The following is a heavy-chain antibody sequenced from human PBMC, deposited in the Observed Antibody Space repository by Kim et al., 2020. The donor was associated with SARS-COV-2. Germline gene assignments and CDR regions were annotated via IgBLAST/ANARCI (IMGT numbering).Heavy chain of an antibody. V-gene: IGHV4-39*01. Sequence: SETLSLTCTVSGGSISSSSYYWGWIRQPPGKGLEWIGSIYYSGSTYYNPSLKSRVTISVDTSKNQFSLKLSSVTAADTAVYYCARQRRPGVVVIQAIFGGRNNWFDPWGQGTLVTVSS. CDR2: IYYSGST. CDR3: ARQRRPGVVVIQAIFGGRNNWFDP. D-gene: IGHD3-22*01. J-gene: IGHJ5*02. CDR1: GGSISSSSYY.